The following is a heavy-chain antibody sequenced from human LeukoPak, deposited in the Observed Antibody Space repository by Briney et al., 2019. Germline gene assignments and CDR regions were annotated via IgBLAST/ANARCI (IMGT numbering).Heavy chain of an antibody. D-gene: IGHD1-7*01. J-gene: IGHJ5*02. V-gene: IGHV1-69*10. CDR1: GGTFSSYA. CDR2: IIPIFGIA. CDR3: ARVITGTTYRGFDP. Sequence: GASVKVSCKASGGTFSSYAISWVRQAPGQGLEWMGGIIPIFGIANYAQKFQGRVTITADKSTSTAYMELSSLRSEDTAVYHCARVITGTTYRGFDPWGQGTLVTVSS.